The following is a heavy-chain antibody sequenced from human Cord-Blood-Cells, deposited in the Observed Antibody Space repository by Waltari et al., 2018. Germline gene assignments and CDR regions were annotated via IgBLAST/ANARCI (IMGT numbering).Heavy chain of an antibody. Sequence: QVQLVQSGAEVKKPGSSVKVSCKASGGTFSSYAISWVRQAPGQGLEWMGGSIPIFGTANSAQKFQGRVTITADESTSTAYMELSSLRSEDTAVYYCASRTGEAGDWYFDLWGRGTLVTVSS. CDR2: SIPIFGTA. D-gene: IGHD7-27*01. V-gene: IGHV1-69*12. CDR3: ASRTGEAGDWYFDL. CDR1: GGTFSSYA. J-gene: IGHJ2*01.